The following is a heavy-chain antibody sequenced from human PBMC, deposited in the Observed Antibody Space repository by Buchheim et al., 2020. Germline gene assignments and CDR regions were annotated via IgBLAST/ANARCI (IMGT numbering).Heavy chain of an antibody. D-gene: IGHD3-3*01. Sequence: EVQLVESGGGLVQPGGSLRLSCSASGFTVSSNYMSWVRQAPGKGLEWVSVIYSGGSTYYADSVKGRFTISRDNSKNTLYLQMNSLRDEDTAVYYCARVLGVVVYYYYYGMDVWGQGTT. CDR1: GFTVSSNY. CDR3: ARVLGVVVYYYYYGMDV. J-gene: IGHJ6*01. CDR2: IYSGGST. V-gene: IGHV3-66*01.